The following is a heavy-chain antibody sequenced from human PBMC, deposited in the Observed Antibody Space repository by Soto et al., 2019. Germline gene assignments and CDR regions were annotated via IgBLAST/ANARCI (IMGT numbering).Heavy chain of an antibody. Sequence: ETLSLTCAVYGGSFSGYYWSWIRQPPGKWLEWIGEINHSGSTNYNPSLKSRVTISVDTSKNQFSLKPTSVTAADTAVYYCARLHGYCISSSCHGHYAMDVWGQGTTVTVSS. CDR3: ARLHGYCISSSCHGHYAMDV. V-gene: IGHV4-34*01. J-gene: IGHJ6*02. CDR2: INHSGST. D-gene: IGHD2-2*01. CDR1: GGSFSGYY.